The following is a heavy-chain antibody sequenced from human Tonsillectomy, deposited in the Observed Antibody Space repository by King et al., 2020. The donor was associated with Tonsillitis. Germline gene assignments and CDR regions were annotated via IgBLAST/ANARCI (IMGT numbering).Heavy chain of an antibody. Sequence: VQLVESGGGLVKPGGSLRLSCAASGFTFSSYSMNCVRQAPGKGLDCVSCISSSVRYIYYAASVKGRLTISRDSAKNSLYLQMTSLRAEDTAVYYCARGGGFSGYAYMDVWGKGTTATVSS. V-gene: IGHV3-21*01. D-gene: IGHD5-12*01. CDR3: ARGGGFSGYAYMDV. CDR2: ISSSVRYI. J-gene: IGHJ6*03. CDR1: GFTFSSYS.